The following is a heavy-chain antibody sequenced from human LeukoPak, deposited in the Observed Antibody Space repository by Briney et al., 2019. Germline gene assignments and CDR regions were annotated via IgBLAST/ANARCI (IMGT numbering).Heavy chain of an antibody. J-gene: IGHJ4*02. CDR3: ARAQRITIFGVARFDY. CDR1: GGTFSSYA. CDR2: IIPIFGTA. D-gene: IGHD3-3*01. Sequence: SVKVSCKASGGTFSSYAISWVRQAPGQGLEWMGGIIPIFGTANYAQKFQGRVTITADESTSTAYMELSSLRSEDTAVYYCARAQRITIFGVARFDYWGQGTLVTVSS. V-gene: IGHV1-69*01.